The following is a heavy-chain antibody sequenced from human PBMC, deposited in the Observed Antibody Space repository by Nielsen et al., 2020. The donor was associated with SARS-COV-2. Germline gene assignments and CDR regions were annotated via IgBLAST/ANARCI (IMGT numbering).Heavy chain of an antibody. D-gene: IGHD5-12*01. Sequence: WIRQPPGKGLEWIGSIYFSGSTYYNPSLKRRLTISVDTSKNQFSLKVTSLTAADTAVYYCARDVSGIGEGIVATIEDSGFDYWGQGTLVTVSS. V-gene: IGHV4-30-4*01. CDR3: ARDVSGIGEGIVATIEDSGFDY. J-gene: IGHJ4*02. CDR2: IYFSGST.